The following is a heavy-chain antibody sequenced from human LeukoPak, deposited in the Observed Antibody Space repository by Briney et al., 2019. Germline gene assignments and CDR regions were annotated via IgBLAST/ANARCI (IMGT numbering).Heavy chain of an antibody. CDR3: ARGDARGYSYGHFHFDH. V-gene: IGHV4-59*01. J-gene: IGHJ4*01. D-gene: IGHD5-18*01. Sequence: PSETLSLTCTVSGGSISSYYWSWIRQPPGKGLEWIGYIYYSGSTNYNPSLKSRVTVSVDTSKNQFSLKLSSVTAADTAVYYCARGDARGYSYGHFHFDHWGHGTLVTVSS. CDR2: IYYSGST. CDR1: GGSISSYY.